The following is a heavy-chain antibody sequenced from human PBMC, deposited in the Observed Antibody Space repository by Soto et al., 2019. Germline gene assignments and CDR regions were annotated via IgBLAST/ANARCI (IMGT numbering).Heavy chain of an antibody. Sequence: SETLSLTCTVSGGSISSGGYYWSWIRQHPGKGLEWIGYIYYSGNTYYNPSLKSRVTISVDTSKNQFSLKLSSVTAADTAVYYCARESHYDFWSGYKGSNLAVYYYGMDVWGQGTTVTVSS. J-gene: IGHJ6*02. CDR3: ARESHYDFWSGYKGSNLAVYYYGMDV. CDR1: GGSISSGGYY. V-gene: IGHV4-31*03. CDR2: IYYSGNT. D-gene: IGHD3-3*01.